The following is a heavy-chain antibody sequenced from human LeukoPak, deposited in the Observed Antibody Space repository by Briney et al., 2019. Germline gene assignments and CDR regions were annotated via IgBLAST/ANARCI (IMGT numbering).Heavy chain of an antibody. CDR3: GSLRLL. V-gene: IGHV3-23*01. CDR1: GFTFSNYA. Sequence: GGSLRLSCVASGFTFSNYAMMWVRQAPGKGLEWVSGMSGSGDNTKYADSVKGRFTISRDNSKNMLYLQLSSLKAEDTAVYYCGSLRLLWGQGTLVTVPS. D-gene: IGHD3-16*01. J-gene: IGHJ4*02. CDR2: MSGSGDNT.